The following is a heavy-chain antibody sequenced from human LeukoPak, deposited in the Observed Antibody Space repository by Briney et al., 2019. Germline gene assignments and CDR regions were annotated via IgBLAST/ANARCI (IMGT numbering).Heavy chain of an antibody. CDR2: LYYSGSS. D-gene: IGHD6-19*01. V-gene: IGHV4-39*01. J-gene: IGHJ4*02. CDR1: GGSISSSDSY. Sequence: SETLSLTCTVSGGSISSSDSYWGWIRQPPGKGLEWIGNLYYSGSSYYNPSLKSRVSMSVDTSKNQFSLKLNSVTAADTAVYYCARIGYSSGYYEADCWGQGTLVTVSS. CDR3: ARIGYSSGYYEADC.